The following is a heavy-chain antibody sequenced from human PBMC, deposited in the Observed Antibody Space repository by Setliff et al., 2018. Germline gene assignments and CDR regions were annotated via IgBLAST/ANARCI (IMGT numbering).Heavy chain of an antibody. D-gene: IGHD3-22*01. J-gene: IGHJ3*02. CDR3: ASAPLLYSDSSGLSGTFDI. CDR1: GGSISSGDYY. V-gene: IGHV4-30-4*08. CDR2: IYYSGST. Sequence: SSETLSLTCTVSGGSISSGDYYWSWIRQPPGKGLEFVGYIYYSGSTNYNPSLKSRVTISIDTSKNQFSLKVNSVTAADTAVYYCASAPLLYSDSSGLSGTFDIWGQGTMVTVS.